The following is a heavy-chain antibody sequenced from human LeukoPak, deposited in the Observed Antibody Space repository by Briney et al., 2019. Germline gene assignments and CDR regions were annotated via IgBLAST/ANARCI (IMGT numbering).Heavy chain of an antibody. V-gene: IGHV3-7*01. CDR1: TFSVSTNY. J-gene: IGHJ4*02. D-gene: IGHD3-16*01. Sequence: GGSLRLSCAASTFSVSTNYMSWVRQAPGKGLEWVANIKEDGSEKDYVDSVKGRFTISRDNAKNSLYLQMDSLRAEDTAVYYCARDRIGGEEYWGQGTLVTVSS. CDR2: IKEDGSEK. CDR3: ARDRIGGEEY.